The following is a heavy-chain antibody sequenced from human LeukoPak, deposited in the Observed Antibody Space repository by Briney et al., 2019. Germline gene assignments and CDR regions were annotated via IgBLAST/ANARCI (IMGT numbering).Heavy chain of an antibody. Sequence: SETLSLTCAVSGDSINSTSHHWGWIRQPPGKGLEWIGSIYYSGTTYYKPSLKSRVIISVDTSKNQFSLKLSSVTAADTAVYYCARLYGDSGTGYHFDYWGQGTLVTVSS. D-gene: IGHD4-17*01. V-gene: IGHV4-39*07. CDR3: ARLYGDSGTGYHFDY. CDR2: IYYSGTT. J-gene: IGHJ4*02. CDR1: GDSINSTSHH.